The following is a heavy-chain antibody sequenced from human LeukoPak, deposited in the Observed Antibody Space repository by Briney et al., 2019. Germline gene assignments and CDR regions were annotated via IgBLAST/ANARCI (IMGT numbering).Heavy chain of an antibody. CDR1: GDSVSSNSAA. CDR3: AREGIAARPYYYYYGMDV. J-gene: IGHJ6*02. Sequence: SQTLPLTCAISGDSVSSNSAAWNWLRQSPSRGLEWLGRTYYRSKWYNDYAVSVKSRITINPDTSKNQFSLQLNSVTPEDTAVYYCAREGIAARPYYYYYGMDVWGQGTTVTVSS. D-gene: IGHD6-6*01. V-gene: IGHV6-1*01. CDR2: TYYRSKWYN.